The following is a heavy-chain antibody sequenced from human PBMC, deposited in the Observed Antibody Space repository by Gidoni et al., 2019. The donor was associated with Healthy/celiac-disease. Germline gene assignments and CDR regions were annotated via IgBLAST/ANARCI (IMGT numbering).Heavy chain of an antibody. CDR2: ITSKTDGGTT. J-gene: IGHJ4*02. D-gene: IGHD5-18*01. CDR1: GFTFSNDW. CDR3: TTDRGFRGYSYGYYY. Sequence: EVQLVESGGGLVKPGGSRRLACAASGFTFSNDWMSWVRQAPGKGLEWVGRITSKTDGGTTDYAAPVKGRFTISRDDSKNTLYLQMNSLKTEDTAVYYCTTDRGFRGYSYGYYYWGQGTLVTVSS. V-gene: IGHV3-15*01.